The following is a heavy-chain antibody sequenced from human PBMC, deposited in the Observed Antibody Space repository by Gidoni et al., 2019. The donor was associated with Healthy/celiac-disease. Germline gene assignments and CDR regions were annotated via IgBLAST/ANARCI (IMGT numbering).Heavy chain of an antibody. CDR1: GLTCSSYS. CDR3: ARGSYDFWSGYFCY. CDR2: ISSSSSYI. D-gene: IGHD3-3*01. Sequence: EVQLVESGGGLVKPGGSLRLACAASGLTCSSYSMNWVRQAPGKGLEWVSSISSSSSYIYYADSVKGRFTISIDNAKNSLYLQMNSLRAEDTAVYYCARGSYDFWSGYFCYWGQGTLVTVSS. J-gene: IGHJ4*02. V-gene: IGHV3-21*01.